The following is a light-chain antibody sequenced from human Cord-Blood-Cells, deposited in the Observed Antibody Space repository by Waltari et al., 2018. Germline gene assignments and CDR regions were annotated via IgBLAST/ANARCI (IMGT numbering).Light chain of an antibody. J-gene: IGKJ3*01. CDR2: GAS. V-gene: IGKV3-15*01. Sequence: EIVMTHSPATLSVSPGARAPFSCRASQSVSSNLAWYQQKPGQAPRLLIYGASTWAPGIPARFSGSGSGTEFTLTISILQSEDFAVYYCQQYNNWPPFTFGPGTKVDIK. CDR1: QSVSSN. CDR3: QQYNNWPPFT.